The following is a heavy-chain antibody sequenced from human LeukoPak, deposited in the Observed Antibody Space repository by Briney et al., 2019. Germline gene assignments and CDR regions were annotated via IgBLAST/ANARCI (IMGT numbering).Heavy chain of an antibody. CDR1: GYTFTSYD. J-gene: IGHJ4*02. CDR3: ARDGRTIFGVVYYSLDY. Sequence: ASVKVSCKASGYTFTSYDINWVRQATGQGLEWMGWMNPNSGNTGYAQKFQGRVTITRNTSISTAYMELSSLRSEDTAVYYCARDGRTIFGVVYYSLDYWGQGTLVTVSS. V-gene: IGHV1-8*03. D-gene: IGHD3-3*01. CDR2: MNPNSGNT.